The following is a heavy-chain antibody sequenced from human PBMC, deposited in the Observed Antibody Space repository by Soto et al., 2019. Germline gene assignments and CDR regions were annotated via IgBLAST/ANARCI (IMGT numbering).Heavy chain of an antibody. CDR1: GYTFTSYD. Sequence: QVRLVQSGAEVKKPGASVKVSCKASGYTFTSYDINWVRQATGQGLEWMGWMNPNSGNTGYAQKFQGRVTMTRDTSISRAYMQLSSLRSEDTAVYYCASDVATTTYDYYGMDVWGHGTTVTVSS. J-gene: IGHJ6*02. CDR3: ASDVATTTYDYYGMDV. D-gene: IGHD5-12*01. CDR2: MNPNSGNT. V-gene: IGHV1-8*01.